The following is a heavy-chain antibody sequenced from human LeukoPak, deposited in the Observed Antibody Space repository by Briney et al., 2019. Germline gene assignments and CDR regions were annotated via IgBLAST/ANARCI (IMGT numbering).Heavy chain of an antibody. CDR3: ARVPPRPHYGMDV. J-gene: IGHJ6*02. D-gene: IGHD6-25*01. CDR2: INPNSGAT. Sequence: ASVKVSCKASGYTFTGYYMHWVRHAPGQGLEWMGWINPNSGATNYAQKFQGRVTMTRDTSISTAYMELSSLRSDDTAVFYCARVPPRPHYGMDVWGQGTPVTVSS. V-gene: IGHV1-2*02. CDR1: GYTFTGYY.